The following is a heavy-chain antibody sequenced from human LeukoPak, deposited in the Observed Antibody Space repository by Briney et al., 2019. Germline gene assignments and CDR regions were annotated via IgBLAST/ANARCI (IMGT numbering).Heavy chain of an antibody. Sequence: SQTLSLTCAISGDSVSSNSAAWNWIRQSPSRGLEWLGRTYYRSKWYNDYAVSVKSRITINPDTSKNQFSLQLNSVTPEDTAVYYCARERAKAAAGFRPVLYYYGMDVWGQGTTVTVSS. CDR2: TYYRSKWYN. D-gene: IGHD6-13*01. J-gene: IGHJ6*02. V-gene: IGHV6-1*01. CDR1: GDSVSSNSAA. CDR3: ARERAKAAAGFRPVLYYYGMDV.